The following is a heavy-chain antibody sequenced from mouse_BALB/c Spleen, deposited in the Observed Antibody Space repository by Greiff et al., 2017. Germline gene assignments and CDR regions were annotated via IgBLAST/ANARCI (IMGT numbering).Heavy chain of an antibody. CDR2: INPSTGYT. CDR1: GYTFTSYW. CDR3: ARRATSAMDD. D-gene: IGHD3-1*01. Sequence: QVQLKQSGAELAKPGASVKMSCKASGYTFTSYWMHWVKQRPGQGLEWIGYINPSTGYTEYNQKFKDKATLTADKSSSTAYMQLSSLTSEDSAVYYCARRATSAMDDWGQGTSVTVSS. V-gene: IGHV1-7*01. J-gene: IGHJ4*01.